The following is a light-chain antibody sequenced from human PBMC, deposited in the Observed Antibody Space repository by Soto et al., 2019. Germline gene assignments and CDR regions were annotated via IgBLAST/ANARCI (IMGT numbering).Light chain of an antibody. V-gene: IGKV3-11*01. CDR1: QSVSSY. Sequence: ELVLTQSPATLSLSPGERATLSCRASQSVSSYLAWYQQKPGQAPRLLIYDASNRATGIPARFSGSGSGTDFTLTISSLEPEDFAVYYCQQRFSSWTFGQGTKVEIK. CDR2: DAS. J-gene: IGKJ1*01. CDR3: QQRFSSWT.